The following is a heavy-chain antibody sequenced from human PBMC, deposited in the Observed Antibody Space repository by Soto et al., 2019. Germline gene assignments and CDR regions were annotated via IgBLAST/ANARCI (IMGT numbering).Heavy chain of an antibody. CDR2: IYYSGST. CDR1: GGSISSYY. V-gene: IGHV4-59*01. J-gene: IGHJ4*02. Sequence: QVQLQESGPGLVKPSETLSLTCTVSGGSISSYYWSWIRQPPGKGLEWIGYIYYSGSTNYNPSLKGRVHISVDTSTHQFSLKLSSVTAADTAVYYCARDGPPGYCDSSGQETPNYFDYWGQGTLVTVSS. CDR3: ARDGPPGYCDSSGQETPNYFDY. D-gene: IGHD3-22*01.